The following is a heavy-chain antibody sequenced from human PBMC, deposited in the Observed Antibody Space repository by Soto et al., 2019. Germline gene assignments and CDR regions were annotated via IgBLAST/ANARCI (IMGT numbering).Heavy chain of an antibody. CDR3: ASQYGFWSGYYSA. Sequence: PSETLSLTCAVYGGSFSGYYWSWIRQPPGKGLEWIGEINHSGSTNYNPSLKSRVTISVDTSKNQFSLKLSSVTAADTAVYYCASQYGFWSGYYSAWGQGTLVTVSS. J-gene: IGHJ5*02. D-gene: IGHD3-3*01. V-gene: IGHV4-34*01. CDR2: INHSGST. CDR1: GGSFSGYY.